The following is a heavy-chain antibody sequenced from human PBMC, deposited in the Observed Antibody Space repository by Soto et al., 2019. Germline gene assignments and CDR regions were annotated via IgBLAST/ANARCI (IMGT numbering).Heavy chain of an antibody. J-gene: IGHJ4*02. D-gene: IGHD5-12*01. CDR1: GFIFNGYG. V-gene: IGHV3-30*04. CDR3: ASEGNGYKYYFDY. CDR2: ISYDGSNK. Sequence: QVQLVESGGGVVQPGRSLRLSCAASGFIFNGYGLHWVRQAPGKGLEWVAMISYDGSNKYYADSVKGRFTISRDNSKNTMYLQMNSLRPEDTAVYYCASEGNGYKYYFDYWGQGTLATVSS.